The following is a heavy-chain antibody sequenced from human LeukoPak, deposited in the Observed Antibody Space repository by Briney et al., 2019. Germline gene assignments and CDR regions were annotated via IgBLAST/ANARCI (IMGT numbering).Heavy chain of an antibody. J-gene: IGHJ4*02. CDR2: INHSGST. CDR1: GGSFSGYY. Sequence: SETLSLTCAVYGGSFSGYYWSWIRQPPGKGLEWIGEINHSGSTNYNPSLKSRVTMSVDTSKNQFSLKLSSVTAADAAVYYCARAWIAYDYWGQGTLVTVSS. V-gene: IGHV4-34*01. D-gene: IGHD2-2*03. CDR3: ARAWIAYDY.